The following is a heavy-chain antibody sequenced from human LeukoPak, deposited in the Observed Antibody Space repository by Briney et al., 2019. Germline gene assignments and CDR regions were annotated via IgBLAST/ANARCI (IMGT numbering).Heavy chain of an antibody. J-gene: IGHJ4*02. V-gene: IGHV3-23*01. Sequence: GGSLRLSCAASGFTFSSYAMHWVRQAPGKGLEWVSAISGSGGSTYYADSVKGRFTISRDNSKNTLYLQMNSLRAEDTAVYYCAKSLGRQLWLIRLFDYWGQGTLVTVSS. CDR2: ISGSGGST. CDR3: AKSLGRQLWLIRLFDY. CDR1: GFTFSSYA. D-gene: IGHD5-18*01.